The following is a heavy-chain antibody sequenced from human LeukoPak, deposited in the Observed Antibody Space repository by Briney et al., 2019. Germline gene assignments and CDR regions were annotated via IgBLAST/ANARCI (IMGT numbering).Heavy chain of an antibody. J-gene: IGHJ6*02. CDR3: ASIIAGAGISAMDV. V-gene: IGHV4-39*01. Sequence: SETLSLTCTVSGGSIGSHNYYWGWIRQPPGKGLEWIGSIYYSGSTYYKSSLKSRVTISVDTSRNQFSLKLSSVTAADTAVYFCASIIAGAGISAMDVWGQGTTVTVS. D-gene: IGHD6-13*01. CDR2: IYYSGST. CDR1: GGSIGSHNYY.